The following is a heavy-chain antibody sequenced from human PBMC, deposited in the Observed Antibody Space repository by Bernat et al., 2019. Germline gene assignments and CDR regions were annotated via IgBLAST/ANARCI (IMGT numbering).Heavy chain of an antibody. CDR1: GGIFSSYA. D-gene: IGHD4-23*01. Sequence: QVQLVQSGAEGKKPGSSVKVSCKASGGIFSSYAISWVRQSPGQGLEWMGRIISIFGTANYAQKIQGRVTITAEKTTSAANMELSSLGAEDTAVYYWARPTVVTPVLYYCYGMDVWGQGTTVTVSS. CDR2: IISIFGTA. J-gene: IGHJ6*02. V-gene: IGHV1-69*14. CDR3: ARPTVVTPVLYYCYGMDV.